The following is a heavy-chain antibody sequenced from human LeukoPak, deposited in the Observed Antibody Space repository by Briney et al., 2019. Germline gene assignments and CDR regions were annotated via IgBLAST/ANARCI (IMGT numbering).Heavy chain of an antibody. D-gene: IGHD4-23*01. J-gene: IGHJ5*02. Sequence: ASVKVSCKASGYTFTSYDINWVRQATGQGLEWMGWMSPNSDNTGYAQRFQGRVTFTRDTSISTAYMELRSLTSEDAAVYYCARDYGGSSGWFDPWGQGTLVTVSS. CDR1: GYTFTSYD. CDR2: MSPNSDNT. V-gene: IGHV1-8*01. CDR3: ARDYGGSSGWFDP.